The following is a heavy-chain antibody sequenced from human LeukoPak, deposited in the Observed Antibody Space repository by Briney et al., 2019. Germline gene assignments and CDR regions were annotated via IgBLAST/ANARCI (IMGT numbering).Heavy chain of an antibody. Sequence: SETLSLTCTVSGGSISSGSYYWSWIRQPAGKGLEWIGRIYTSGSTNYNPSLKSRVTISVDTSKNQFSLKLSSVTAADTAVYYCAREGTENAFDIWGQGTMVTVSS. CDR2: IYTSGST. J-gene: IGHJ3*02. CDR3: AREGTENAFDI. D-gene: IGHD1-1*01. V-gene: IGHV4-61*02. CDR1: GGSISSGSYY.